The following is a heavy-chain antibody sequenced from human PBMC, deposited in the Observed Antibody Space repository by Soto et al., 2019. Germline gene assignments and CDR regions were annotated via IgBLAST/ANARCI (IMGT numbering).Heavy chain of an antibody. J-gene: IGHJ3*02. CDR1: GFTVSSNY. CDR3: AREGGSPLRGDAFDI. Sequence: GGSLRLSCAASGFTVSSNYMSWVRQAPGKGLEWVSVIYSGGSTYYADSVKGRFTISRDNSKNTLYLQMNSLRAEDTAVYYCAREGGSPLRGDAFDIWGQGTMVTVSS. CDR2: IYSGGST. V-gene: IGHV3-53*01. D-gene: IGHD1-26*01.